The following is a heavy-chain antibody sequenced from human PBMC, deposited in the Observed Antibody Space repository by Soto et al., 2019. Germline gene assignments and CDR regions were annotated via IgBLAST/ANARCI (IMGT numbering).Heavy chain of an antibody. CDR1: GGTFSSYT. J-gene: IGHJ4*02. CDR2: MIPNRGDT. D-gene: IGHD1-1*01. V-gene: IGHV1-69*08. CDR3: ARVGGNWNDDYFDY. Sequence: SVKVSCKASGGTFSSYTISWVRQAPGQGPEWMGRMIPNRGDTNYAQKFQGRVTMTTDNSTRTAYMELSSLRSEDTAVYYCARVGGNWNDDYFDYWGQGTLVTVSS.